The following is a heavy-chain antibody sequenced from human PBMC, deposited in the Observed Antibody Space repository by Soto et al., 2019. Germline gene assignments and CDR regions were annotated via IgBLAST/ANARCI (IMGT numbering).Heavy chain of an antibody. Sequence: PGGSLRLSCAASGFTFSSYAMHWVRQAPGKGLEWVSYIDSSSSAIYYADSVKGRFTISRDNAKNSLYLQMNSLRDEDTAVYYCARGRLWSFDFWGQGTLVTVSS. V-gene: IGHV3-48*02. D-gene: IGHD3-10*01. CDR1: GFTFSSYA. CDR3: ARGRLWSFDF. CDR2: IDSSSSAI. J-gene: IGHJ4*02.